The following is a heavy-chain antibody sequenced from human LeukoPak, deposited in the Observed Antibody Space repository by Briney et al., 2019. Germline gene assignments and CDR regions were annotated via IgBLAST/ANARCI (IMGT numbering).Heavy chain of an antibody. Sequence: PSETLSLTCTVSGGSISSGDYYWSWIRQPPGKGLEWIGYIYYSGSTYYNPSLKSRVTISVDTSKNQFSLKLSSVTAADTAVYYCARILMITFGGVIPEYYFDYWGQGTLVTVSS. D-gene: IGHD3-16*01. CDR1: GGSISSGDYY. CDR2: IYYSGST. CDR3: ARILMITFGGVIPEYYFDY. V-gene: IGHV4-30-4*01. J-gene: IGHJ4*02.